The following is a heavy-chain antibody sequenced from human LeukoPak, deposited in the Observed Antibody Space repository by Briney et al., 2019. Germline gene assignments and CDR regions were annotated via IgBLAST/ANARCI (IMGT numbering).Heavy chain of an antibody. CDR1: GFTFSSYA. Sequence: GGSLRLSCAASGFTFSSYAMSWIRQAPGKGLVWVSYISSRSSNKYYADSVKGRFTISRDNAKNSLYLQMDSLRVEDTAVYYCAREGWDLNALDIWGQGTMVTVSP. D-gene: IGHD1-26*01. J-gene: IGHJ3*02. CDR3: AREGWDLNALDI. V-gene: IGHV3-48*04. CDR2: ISSRSSNK.